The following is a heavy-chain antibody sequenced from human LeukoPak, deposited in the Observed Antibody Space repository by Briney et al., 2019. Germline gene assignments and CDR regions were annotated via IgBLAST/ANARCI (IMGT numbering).Heavy chain of an antibody. CDR3: ARVPPNYDILTGYYQPDYYFDY. J-gene: IGHJ4*02. CDR2: IYYSGST. Sequence: SETLSLTCTVSGGSISSGGYYWSWIRQHPGKGLEWIGYIYYSGSTYYNPSLKSRVTISVNTSKNQFSLKLSSVTAADTAVYYCARVPPNYDILTGYYQPDYYFDYWGQGTLVTVSS. D-gene: IGHD3-9*01. V-gene: IGHV4-31*03. CDR1: GGSISSGGYY.